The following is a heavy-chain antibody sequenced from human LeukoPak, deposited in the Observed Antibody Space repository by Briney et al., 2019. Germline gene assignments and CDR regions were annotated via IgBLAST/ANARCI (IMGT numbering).Heavy chain of an antibody. D-gene: IGHD3-10*01. Sequence: GGSLRLSCAASGFTFSSYGIHWVRQAPGKGLEWVAFIRYDGSNKYHADSVKGRFTISRDNAKNSLYLQMNSLRAEDTALYYCARAHGLLWFGELSPPMDVWGKGTTVTVSS. CDR2: IRYDGSNK. V-gene: IGHV3-30*02. J-gene: IGHJ6*04. CDR3: ARAHGLLWFGELSPPMDV. CDR1: GFTFSSYG.